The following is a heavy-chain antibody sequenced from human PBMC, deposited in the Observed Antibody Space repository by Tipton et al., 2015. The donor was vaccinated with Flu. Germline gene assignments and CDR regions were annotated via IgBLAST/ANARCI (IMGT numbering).Heavy chain of an antibody. Sequence: SLRLSCAASGFTFSSYWMHWVRQAPGKGLVWVSRINSDGSSTSYADSVKGRFTISRDNAKNTLYLQMNSLRAEDTAVYYCARDSLAAGPFSYYYYYGMDVWGQGTTVTVSS. V-gene: IGHV3-74*01. J-gene: IGHJ6*02. CDR2: INSDGSST. CDR3: ARDSLAAGPFSYYYYYGMDV. D-gene: IGHD6-13*01. CDR1: GFTFSSYW.